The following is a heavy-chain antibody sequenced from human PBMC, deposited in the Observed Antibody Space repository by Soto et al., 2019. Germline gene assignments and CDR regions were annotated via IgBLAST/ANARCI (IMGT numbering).Heavy chain of an antibody. D-gene: IGHD3-10*01. CDR2: INAGNGNT. Sequence: ASVKLSCKASGDTFTSYAMHCVRQAPGQRLEWMGWINAGNGNTKYSQKFQGRVTITRDTSASTAYMELSSLRSEDTAVYYCASNLRSPGLLWFGESGPHYYYGMDVWGQGTTLTVSS. CDR3: ASNLRSPGLLWFGESGPHYYYGMDV. V-gene: IGHV1-3*01. CDR1: GDTFTSYA. J-gene: IGHJ6*02.